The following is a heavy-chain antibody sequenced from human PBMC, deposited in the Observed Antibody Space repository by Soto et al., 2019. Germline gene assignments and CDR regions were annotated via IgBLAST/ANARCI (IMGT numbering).Heavy chain of an antibody. CDR3: ARDGRSYYSRDWYYFDY. CDR1: GYTFTSYY. D-gene: IGHD6-19*01. CDR2: INPSGGST. Sequence: QVQLVQSGAAVKKPGASVKVSCKASGYTFTSYYMNWVRQEPGQGLECMEIINPSGGSTSYAQKFQGRVTMTRDTSTRTVYRELSSLRSEDTAVYYCARDGRSYYSRDWYYFDYWGQGTLVTVSS. J-gene: IGHJ4*02. V-gene: IGHV1-46*01.